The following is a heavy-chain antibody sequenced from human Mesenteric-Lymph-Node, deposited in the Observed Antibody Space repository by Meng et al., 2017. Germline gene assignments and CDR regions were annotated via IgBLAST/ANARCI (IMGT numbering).Heavy chain of an antibody. CDR2: IRSETYSETT. D-gene: IGHD1-1*01. CDR3: GKDVGWNALI. J-gene: IGHJ4*02. Sequence: GESLKISCTTSGFTFGEYAVTWVRQAPGKGLEWVGYIRSETYSETTEYAASVKGRFSISRDDSNSVAYLQMNSLKTEDTAVYYCGKDVGWNALIWGQGALVTVSS. V-gene: IGHV3-49*04. CDR1: GFTFGEYA.